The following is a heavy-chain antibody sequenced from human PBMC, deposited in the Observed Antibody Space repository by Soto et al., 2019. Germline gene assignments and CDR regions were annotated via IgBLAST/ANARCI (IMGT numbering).Heavy chain of an antibody. D-gene: IGHD3-3*01. V-gene: IGHV4-30-4*01. CDR1: GDSVSSVGFH. CDR2: IYNGGST. Sequence: SETLSVTCTVSGDSVSSVGFHWAWFLRPPWKGLEWIGYIYNGGSTYYRPSLESRMHMSLDATRNPYSLRLTSVTAADTAVYFCARAPVGLDTISYFDYWGQGKLVTVSS. J-gene: IGHJ4*02. CDR3: ARAPVGLDTISYFDY.